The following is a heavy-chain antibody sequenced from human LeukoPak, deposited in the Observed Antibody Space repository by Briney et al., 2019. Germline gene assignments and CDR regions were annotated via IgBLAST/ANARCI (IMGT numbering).Heavy chain of an antibody. V-gene: IGHV1-18*01. CDR2: ISTYNGNT. J-gene: IGHJ4*03. D-gene: IGHD2-2*01. Sequence: ASVKVSCKASGYTFTSYGISWVRQAPGQGLEWMAWISTYNGNTNYVHKLQDRVTMTTDTSTSTAYMELRGLRSDDTAMYFCARQNCSTTSCYSDYWGQGTLVTVSS. CDR3: ARQNCSTTSCYSDY. CDR1: GYTFTSYG.